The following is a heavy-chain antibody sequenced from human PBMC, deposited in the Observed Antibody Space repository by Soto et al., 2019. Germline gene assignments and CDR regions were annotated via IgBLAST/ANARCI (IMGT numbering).Heavy chain of an antibody. J-gene: IGHJ3*02. CDR3: ARRYSSSWYSDAFDI. Sequence: QVQLVQSGAEVKKPGASVKVSCKASGYTFTGYYMYWVLQAPGQGLEWMGWINPNSGGTNYAQKFQGWVTMTRDTSISTAYMELSRLRSDDTAVYYCARRYSSSWYSDAFDIWGQGTMVTVSS. D-gene: IGHD6-13*01. CDR2: INPNSGGT. V-gene: IGHV1-2*04. CDR1: GYTFTGYY.